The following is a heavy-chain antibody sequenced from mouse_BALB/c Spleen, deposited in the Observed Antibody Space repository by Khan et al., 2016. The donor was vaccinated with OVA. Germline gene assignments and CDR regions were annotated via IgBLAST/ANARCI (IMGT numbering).Heavy chain of an antibody. CDR3: ARAYYGNYREAMDY. D-gene: IGHD2-10*01. Sequence: VQLKESGPGLVAPSQSPSLTCTVSGFSLTGYGVTWVRQPPGKGLEWLGMIWGDGTTDYKSALKSRLSINKDNSKSQVFLKMNSLQTDDTARYYCARAYYGNYREAMDYWGQGTSVTVSS. J-gene: IGHJ4*01. CDR1: GFSLTGYG. V-gene: IGHV2-6-7*01. CDR2: IWGDGTT.